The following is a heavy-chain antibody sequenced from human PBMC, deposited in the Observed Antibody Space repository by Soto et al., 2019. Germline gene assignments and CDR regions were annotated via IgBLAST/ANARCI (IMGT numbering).Heavy chain of an antibody. J-gene: IGHJ5*02. V-gene: IGHV1-18*01. Sequence: ASVKVACKASGYSITSYAMGSVRQAPGQGLEGMGWISAYNGNTNCAQKLQGRVIMTTDTSTSTAYMELRSLTSDHTAVYYCASLNMGYCSGGSCYNWFDPWGQGTLVTVS. CDR1: GYSITSYA. CDR3: ASLNMGYCSGGSCYNWFDP. CDR2: ISAYNGNT. D-gene: IGHD2-15*01.